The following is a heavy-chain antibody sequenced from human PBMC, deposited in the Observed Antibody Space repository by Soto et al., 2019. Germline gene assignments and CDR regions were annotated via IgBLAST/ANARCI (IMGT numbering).Heavy chain of an antibody. CDR2: INSDGGST. CDR3: ARGAIYSANHLNWFDP. J-gene: IGHJ5*02. V-gene: IGHV3-74*01. D-gene: IGHD5-12*01. Sequence: GGSLRLSCAASGFTFSNYWMHWVRQAPGKGLVWVSRINSDGGSTSYGGSVKGRFTISRDNAKNTLYLQMNSLRAEDTAVYYCARGAIYSANHLNWFDPWGQGTLVTVSS. CDR1: GFTFSNYW.